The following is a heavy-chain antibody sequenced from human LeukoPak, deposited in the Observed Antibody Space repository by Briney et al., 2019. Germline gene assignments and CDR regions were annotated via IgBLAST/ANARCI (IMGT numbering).Heavy chain of an antibody. CDR3: ARDRYYDFWSGFNWFDP. Sequence: GGSPRLSCAASGFTFSSYWMSWVRQAPGKGLEWVANIKQDGSEKYYVDSVKGRFTISRDNVKNSLYLQMNSLRAEDTAVYYCARDRYYDFWSGFNWFDPWGQGTLVTVSS. D-gene: IGHD3-3*01. CDR1: GFTFSSYW. J-gene: IGHJ5*02. V-gene: IGHV3-7*01. CDR2: IKQDGSEK.